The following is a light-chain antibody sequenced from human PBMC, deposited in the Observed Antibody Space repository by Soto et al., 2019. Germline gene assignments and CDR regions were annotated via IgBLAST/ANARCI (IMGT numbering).Light chain of an antibody. CDR3: QQYDSFPLT. CDR2: AAS. V-gene: IGKV1-33*01. J-gene: IGKJ4*01. Sequence: DIQMTQSPSSLSASVGDRVTITCQASQDISNYLNWYQQKPGKAPNVLIYAASNLETGVPSRFRGNVSGTDFTFTISSLQPEDIATYYCQQYDSFPLTFGGGTKVEIK. CDR1: QDISNY.